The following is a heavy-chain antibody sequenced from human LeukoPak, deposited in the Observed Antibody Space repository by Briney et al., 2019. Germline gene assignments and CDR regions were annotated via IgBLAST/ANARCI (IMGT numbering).Heavy chain of an antibody. CDR2: VHLSGAS. CDR1: GGSNLSTNW. J-gene: IGHJ4*02. V-gene: IGHV4-4*02. D-gene: IGHD1-26*01. Sequence: SETLSLTCAVSGGSNLSTNWWSWVRQPPGKGLEWIGEVHLSGASNYNPSLKSRVSMSIDKSRNHLSLELTSVTAADTAIYYCARESGAFSPFGFWGQGTLVTVSS. CDR3: ARESGAFSPFGF.